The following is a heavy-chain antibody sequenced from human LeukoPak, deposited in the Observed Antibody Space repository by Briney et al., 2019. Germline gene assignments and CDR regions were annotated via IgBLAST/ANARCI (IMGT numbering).Heavy chain of an antibody. Sequence: PGGSLRLSCAASGFTVSSNYMSWVRQAPGKGLEWVSVVYSGGSTYYADSVKGRFTISRHNSKNTLYLQMNSLRAEDTAVYYCAGCRDYGGNTFYWYFDLWGRGTLVTVSS. J-gene: IGHJ2*01. CDR3: AGCRDYGGNTFYWYFDL. V-gene: IGHV3-53*04. CDR1: GFTVSSNY. CDR2: VYSGGST. D-gene: IGHD4-23*01.